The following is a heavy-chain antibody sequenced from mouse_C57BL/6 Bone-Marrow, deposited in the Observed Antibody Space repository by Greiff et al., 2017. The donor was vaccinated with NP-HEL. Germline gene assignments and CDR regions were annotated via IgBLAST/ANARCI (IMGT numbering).Heavy chain of an antibody. CDR3: ARAGITTVAYWYFDV. CDR1: GYTFTSYW. V-gene: IGHV1-52*01. D-gene: IGHD1-1*01. Sequence: QVQLKQPGAELVRPGSSVKLSCKASGYTFTSYWMHWVKQRPIQGLEWIGNIDPSDSETHYNQKFKDKATLTVDKSSSTAYMQLSSLTSEDSAVYYCARAGITTVAYWYFDVWGTGTTVTVSS. CDR2: IDPSDSET. J-gene: IGHJ1*03.